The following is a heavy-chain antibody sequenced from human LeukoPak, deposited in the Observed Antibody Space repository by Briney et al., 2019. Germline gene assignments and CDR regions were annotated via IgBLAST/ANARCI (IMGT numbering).Heavy chain of an antibody. CDR1: GFTFGDDW. D-gene: IGHD4-23*01. J-gene: IGHJ4*02. V-gene: IGHV3-7*01. CDR3: PRGLRWTDF. CDR2: ISQGGSDI. Sequence: GGSLRLSCVFSGFTFGDDWMNWVRQAPGKGLEWVANISQGGSDIHSVDSVKGRFTISRDNAKNSLYLQMNSLRAEDTGVYYCPRGLRWTDFWGQGTLVTVSS.